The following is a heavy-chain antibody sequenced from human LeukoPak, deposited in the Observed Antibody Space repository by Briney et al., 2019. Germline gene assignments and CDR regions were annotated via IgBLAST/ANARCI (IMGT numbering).Heavy chain of an antibody. CDR1: GFTFSSYA. CDR3: AKALNRGYSPFDY. CDR2: ISGSGGST. Sequence: GGSLRLSCAASGFTFSSYAMSWVRQAPGKGLEWVSAISGSGGSTYYADSVKGRFTISRDNSKNPLYLQMNSLRAEDTAVYYCAKALNRGYSPFDYWGQGTLVTVSS. J-gene: IGHJ4*02. D-gene: IGHD2-15*01. V-gene: IGHV3-23*01.